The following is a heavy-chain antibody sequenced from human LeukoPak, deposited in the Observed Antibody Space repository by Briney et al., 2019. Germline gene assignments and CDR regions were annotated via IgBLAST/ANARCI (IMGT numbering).Heavy chain of an antibody. D-gene: IGHD3-3*01. Sequence: GGSLRLYCAASGFTFSSYAMSWVRQAPGKGLEWVSAISGSGGSTYYADSVKGRFTISRDNSKNTLYLQMNSLRAEDTAVYYCATTPPRDYDFWSGYYTPLNWFDPWGQGTLVTVSS. J-gene: IGHJ5*02. V-gene: IGHV3-23*01. CDR1: GFTFSSYA. CDR3: ATTPPRDYDFWSGYYTPLNWFDP. CDR2: ISGSGGST.